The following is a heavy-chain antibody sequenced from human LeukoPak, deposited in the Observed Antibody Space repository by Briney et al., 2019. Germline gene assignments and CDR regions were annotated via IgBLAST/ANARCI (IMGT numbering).Heavy chain of an antibody. CDR3: ARAMDDYGKNWFDP. Sequence: ASVKVSCKTSGYTFTGYYIHWVRRAPGQGLEWLGRINPNSGGTSSAQKFRGRVTMTRDTSITTAYMELSSLRFDDTAVYYCARAMDDYGKNWFDPWGQGTLVTVSS. CDR1: GYTFTGYY. J-gene: IGHJ5*02. V-gene: IGHV1-2*06. CDR2: INPNSGGT. D-gene: IGHD4-17*01.